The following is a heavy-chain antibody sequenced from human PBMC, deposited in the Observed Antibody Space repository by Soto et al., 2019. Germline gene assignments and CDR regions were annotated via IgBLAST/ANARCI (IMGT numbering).Heavy chain of an antibody. V-gene: IGHV3-7*01. D-gene: IGHD2-15*01. Sequence: EVQLVESGGGLVQPGGSLRLSCAASGFTFSSYWMSWVRQAPGKGLEWVANINQDGSEKYYVDSVKGRFTISRDNAKNSLYLKMNSLRAEDTAVYYCARYRGDCSGGSCYPSYYFDYWGPGTLVTVSS. CDR3: ARYRGDCSGGSCYPSYYFDY. CDR2: INQDGSEK. CDR1: GFTFSSYW. J-gene: IGHJ4*02.